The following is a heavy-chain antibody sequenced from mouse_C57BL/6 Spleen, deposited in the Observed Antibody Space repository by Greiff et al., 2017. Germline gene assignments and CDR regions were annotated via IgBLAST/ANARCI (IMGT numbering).Heavy chain of an antibody. D-gene: IGHD1-1*01. CDR1: GYTFTDYY. CDR3: ARGRYYGV. J-gene: IGHJ3*01. V-gene: IGHV1-26*01. CDR2: INPNNGGT. Sequence: EVQLQQSGPELVKPGASVKISCKASGYTFTDYYMNWVKQSHGQSLEWIGDINPNNGGTSYNQTFKGKATLTVDKSSSTAYMELRSLTSEDSAVYYCARGRYYGVWGQGTLVTVSA.